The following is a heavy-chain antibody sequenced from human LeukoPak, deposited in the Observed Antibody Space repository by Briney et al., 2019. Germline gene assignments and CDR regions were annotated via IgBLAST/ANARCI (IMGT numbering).Heavy chain of an antibody. J-gene: IGHJ4*02. D-gene: IGHD6-19*01. Sequence: PSETLSLTCAVYGGSSSGYYWSWIRQPPGKGLEWIGEINHSGSTNYNPSLKSRVTISVDTSKNQFSLKLSSVTAADTAVYYCASRIYSSGWYPFDYWGQGTLVTVSS. CDR1: GGSSSGYY. V-gene: IGHV4-34*01. CDR3: ASRIYSSGWYPFDY. CDR2: INHSGST.